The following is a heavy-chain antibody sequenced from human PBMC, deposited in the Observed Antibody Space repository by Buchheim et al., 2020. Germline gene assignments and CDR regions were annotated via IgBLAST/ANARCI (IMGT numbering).Heavy chain of an antibody. CDR3: AREGWGAKSEDDD. CDR2: INYSGRA. CDR1: GDSIRSSAYF. D-gene: IGHD3-16*01. V-gene: IGHV4-39*07. Sequence: HLHLQESGPGLVKPSETLSLTCSVSGDSIRSSAYFWGWIRQSPGRALEWIASINYSGRAFYNPSLDSRVTMSLDMFNNQFSLELHSVTAADTAVYYCAREGWGAKSEDDDWGPGTL. J-gene: IGHJ4*02.